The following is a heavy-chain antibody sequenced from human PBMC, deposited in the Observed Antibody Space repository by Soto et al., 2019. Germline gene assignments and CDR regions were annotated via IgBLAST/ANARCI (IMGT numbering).Heavy chain of an antibody. V-gene: IGHV1-69*13. CDR2: IIPIFSTT. CDR3: ARDRNYYGSDYYGMDV. Sequence: SVKVSCKASGGTFSSYAISWVRQAPGQGLEWMGGIIPIFSTTNYAQKFLGRVTITADESTNTAYVELSSLRSEDTAVYYCARDRNYYGSDYYGMDVWGQGTTVTVSS. D-gene: IGHD3-10*01. CDR1: GGTFSSYA. J-gene: IGHJ6*02.